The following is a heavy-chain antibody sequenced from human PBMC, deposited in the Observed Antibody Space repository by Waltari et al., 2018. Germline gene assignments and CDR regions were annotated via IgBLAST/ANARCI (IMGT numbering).Heavy chain of an antibody. J-gene: IGHJ4*02. D-gene: IGHD4-17*01. CDR1: GYTFTSYA. CDR2: INAGNGNT. Sequence: QVQLVQSGAEVKKPGASVKVSCKASGYTFTSYAMHWVRQAPGQRLEWMGWINAGNGNTKYSQEFQGRVTITRDTSASTAYMELSSLRSEDMAVYYCARGGSTVTTPTDYWGQGTLVTVSS. V-gene: IGHV1-3*03. CDR3: ARGGSTVTTPTDY.